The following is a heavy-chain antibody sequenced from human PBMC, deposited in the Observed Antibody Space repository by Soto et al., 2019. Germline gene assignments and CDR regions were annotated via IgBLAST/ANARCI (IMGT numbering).Heavy chain of an antibody. CDR3: AREIGAYSSGRWADYYYYGMDV. V-gene: IGHV3-30-3*01. CDR1: GFTFSSYA. D-gene: IGHD6-19*01. Sequence: GGSLRLSCAASGFTFSSYAMHWVRQAPGKGLEWVAVISYDGSNKYYADSVKGRFTISRDNSKNTLYLQMNSLRAEDTAVYYCAREIGAYSSGRWADYYYYGMDVWGQGTTVTVSS. CDR2: ISYDGSNK. J-gene: IGHJ6*02.